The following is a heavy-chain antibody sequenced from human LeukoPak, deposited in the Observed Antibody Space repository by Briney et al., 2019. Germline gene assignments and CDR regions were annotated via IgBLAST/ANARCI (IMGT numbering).Heavy chain of an antibody. Sequence: GGSLRLSCAASGFPFSTYGMSWVRQAPGKGLEWVSGISGSGGSRFYTDSVKGRFTISRDNSKNTLYLQMNSLRAEDTAVYYCARHALHFDNSKYYFDYWGQGTLVTVSS. CDR1: GFPFSTYG. CDR3: ARHALHFDNSKYYFDY. J-gene: IGHJ4*02. CDR2: ISGSGGSR. D-gene: IGHD3-22*01. V-gene: IGHV3-23*01.